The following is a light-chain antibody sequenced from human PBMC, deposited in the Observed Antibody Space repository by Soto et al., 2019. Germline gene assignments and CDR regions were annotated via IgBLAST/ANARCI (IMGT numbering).Light chain of an antibody. J-gene: IGKJ2*01. V-gene: IGKV1-5*01. Sequence: DIQMTQSPSTLSASAGDRVTITCRASQSVSSWLAWYQHKPGKAPNLLIYDVSSLQSGAPSRFSGSGSETEFTLTISSLQPDDFATYYCQQYNSYPVTFGQGTKLEIK. CDR1: QSVSSW. CDR3: QQYNSYPVT. CDR2: DVS.